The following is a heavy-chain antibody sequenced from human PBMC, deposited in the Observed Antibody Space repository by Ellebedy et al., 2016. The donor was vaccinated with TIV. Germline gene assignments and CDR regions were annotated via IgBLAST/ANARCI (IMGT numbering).Heavy chain of an antibody. CDR3: ARRGVSCSGGSCTPTDY. CDR1: GYSFTSYW. V-gene: IGHV5-10-1*01. CDR2: IYPSDSYT. Sequence: GESLKISXKGSGYSFTSYWIGWVRQMPGKGLEWMGIIYPSDSYTNYSPSFQGHVTISADKSISTAYLQWSSLKASDTAMYYCARRGVSCSGGSCTPTDYWGQGTLVTVSS. J-gene: IGHJ4*02. D-gene: IGHD2-15*01.